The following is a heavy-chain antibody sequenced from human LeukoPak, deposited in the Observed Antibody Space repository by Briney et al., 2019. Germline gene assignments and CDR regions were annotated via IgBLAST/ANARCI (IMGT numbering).Heavy chain of an antibody. CDR2: INHSGST. CDR1: GGSFSGYY. J-gene: IGHJ5*02. D-gene: IGHD3-9*01. CDR3: ARGLVLRYSWFDP. V-gene: IGHV4-34*01. Sequence: SDTLSVTCAVYGGSFSGYYWSWIRQPPGKGLEWIGEINHSGSTNYNPSLKSRVTISVDTSKNQCSLKLSSVTAADTAVYYCARGLVLRYSWFDPWGQGTLVTVSS.